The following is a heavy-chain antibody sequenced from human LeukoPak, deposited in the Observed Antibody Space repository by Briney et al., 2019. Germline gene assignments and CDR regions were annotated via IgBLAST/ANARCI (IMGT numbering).Heavy chain of an antibody. CDR2: IKQDGSEK. Sequence: GGSLRLSCAASGFTFSSYSMNWVRQAPGKGLEWVANIKQDGSEKYYVDSVKGRFTISRDNAKNSLYLQMNSLRAEDTAVYYCASKRFLEYWGQGTLVTVSS. D-gene: IGHD3-3*01. CDR3: ASKRFLEY. J-gene: IGHJ4*02. V-gene: IGHV3-7*03. CDR1: GFTFSSYS.